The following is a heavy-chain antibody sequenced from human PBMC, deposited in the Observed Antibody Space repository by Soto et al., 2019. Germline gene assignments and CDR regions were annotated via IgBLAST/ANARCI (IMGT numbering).Heavy chain of an antibody. CDR1: GYSFTTFG. Sequence: ASVKVSCKASGYSFTTFGISWVRQAPGQGLEWMGWISGYNGDTNNAQKFQDRVTMTIDRSTTTAYLELRSLTSDDTAVYYCAKNGHPPYYYYGMDVWGQGATVTVSS. CDR3: AKNGHPPYYYYGMDV. J-gene: IGHJ6*02. CDR2: ISGYNGDT. D-gene: IGHD2-8*01. V-gene: IGHV1-18*01.